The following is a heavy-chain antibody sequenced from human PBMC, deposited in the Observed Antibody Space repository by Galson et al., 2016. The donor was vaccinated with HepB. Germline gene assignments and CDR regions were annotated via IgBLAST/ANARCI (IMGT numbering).Heavy chain of an antibody. V-gene: IGHV3-30*03. CDR2: ISNDGRNK. D-gene: IGHD5-18*01. J-gene: IGHJ4*02. CDR3: ARDGDTAMLTANYYFDY. CDR1: GFTFINYG. Sequence: SLRLSCAASGFTFINYGMHWVRQAPGKGLEWVAGISNDGRNKFYGDSVKGQFTISRDNSKNTLFLQMDSLRAEDTAVYYCARDGDTAMLTANYYFDYWGQGTLVTVSS.